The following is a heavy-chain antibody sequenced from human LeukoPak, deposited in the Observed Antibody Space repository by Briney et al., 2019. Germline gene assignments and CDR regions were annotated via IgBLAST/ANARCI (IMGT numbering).Heavy chain of an antibody. D-gene: IGHD2-2*01. V-gene: IGHV3-23*01. CDR1: GFTLNSNA. J-gene: IGHJ4*02. CDR3: AKEEVPNDY. Sequence: GGSLRLSCVVSGFTLNSNAMCWVRQAPGKGLEWVSASRIGVTTYYADSVEGRFTISRDTSKNTLYLQMNTLRPEDTAVYYCAKEEVPNDYWGQGTLVTVSS. CDR2: SRIGVTT.